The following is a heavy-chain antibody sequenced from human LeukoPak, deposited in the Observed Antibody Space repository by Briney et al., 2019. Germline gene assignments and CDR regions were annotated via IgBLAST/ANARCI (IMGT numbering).Heavy chain of an antibody. CDR1: GGTFSSYA. D-gene: IGHD6-13*01. CDR3: ARDMGYSSSTPYYYMDV. J-gene: IGHJ6*03. CDR2: IIPIFGTA. Sequence: ASVKVSCKASGGTFSSYAISWVRQAPGQGLEWMGGIIPIFGTANYAQKFQGRVTITTDESTSTAYMELSSLGSEDTAVYYCARDMGYSSSTPYYYMDVWGKGTTVTVSS. V-gene: IGHV1-69*05.